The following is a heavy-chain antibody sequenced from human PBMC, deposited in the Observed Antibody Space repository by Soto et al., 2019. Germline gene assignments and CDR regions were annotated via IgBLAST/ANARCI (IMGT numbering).Heavy chain of an antibody. CDR2: FDPEDGET. Sequence: GASVKVSCKVSGYTLTELSMHWVRQAPGKGLEWMGGFDPEDGETIYAQKFQGRVTMTEDTSTDTAYMELSSLRSEDTAVYYCATWCSGGSCGYDAFDIWGQGTMVTVSS. V-gene: IGHV1-24*01. CDR1: GYTLTELS. CDR3: ATWCSGGSCGYDAFDI. D-gene: IGHD2-15*01. J-gene: IGHJ3*02.